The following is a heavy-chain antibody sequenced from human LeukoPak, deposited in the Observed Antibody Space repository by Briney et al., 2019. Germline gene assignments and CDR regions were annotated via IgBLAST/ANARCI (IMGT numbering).Heavy chain of an antibody. Sequence: GGSLRLSCAASGFTFSNYAMHWVRQAPGKGLEWVAVISYDGRNKYYADSVKGRFTISRDNSKSTLDLYMNSLRSEDTALYYCAKDGGSFDYWGQGTLVTVSS. CDR1: GFTFSNYA. CDR3: AKDGGSFDY. J-gene: IGHJ4*02. V-gene: IGHV3-30*04. CDR2: ISYDGRNK. D-gene: IGHD2-15*01.